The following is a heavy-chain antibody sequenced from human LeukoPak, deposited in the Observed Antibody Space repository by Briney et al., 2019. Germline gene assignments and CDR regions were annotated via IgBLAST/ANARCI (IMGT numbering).Heavy chain of an antibody. D-gene: IGHD5-12*01. CDR2: IYYSGST. J-gene: IGHJ6*02. Sequence: SETLSLTCTVSGGSISSYYWSWIRQHPGKGLEWIGYIYYSGSTYYNPSLKSRVTISVDTSKNQFSLKLSSVTAADTAVYYCARDVDIVVGSYGMDVWGQGTTVTVSS. CDR3: ARDVDIVVGSYGMDV. CDR1: GGSISSYY. V-gene: IGHV4-59*12.